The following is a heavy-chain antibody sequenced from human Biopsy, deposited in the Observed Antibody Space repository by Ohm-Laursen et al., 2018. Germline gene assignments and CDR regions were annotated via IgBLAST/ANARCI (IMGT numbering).Heavy chain of an antibody. D-gene: IGHD3-9*01. CDR3: VREPKTGTAEAWYFDL. V-gene: IGHV4-31*03. J-gene: IGHJ2*01. Sequence: TLSLTCSVSGASVKTYGYFWAWIRPRPGKGLEWIGYISYNERTHYNPSLTSRLAISFDTSNNRISLQLRSVSVADTAVYYCVREPKTGTAEAWYFDLWGRGSPVTVPS. CDR2: ISYNERT. CDR1: GASVKTYGYF.